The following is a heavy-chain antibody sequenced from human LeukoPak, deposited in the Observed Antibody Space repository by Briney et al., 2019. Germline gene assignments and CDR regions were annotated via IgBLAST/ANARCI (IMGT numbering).Heavy chain of an antibody. V-gene: IGHV4-4*09. D-gene: IGHD4-17*01. Sequence: SETLSLTCTVSGGSISSYYWSWIRQPPGKGLEWIGYIYTSGSTNYNPSLKSRVTISVDTSKNQFSLKLSSVTAADTAVYYCARLNYGDYLGDWFDPWAREPWSPSPQ. J-gene: IGHJ5*02. CDR1: GGSISSYY. CDR2: IYTSGST. CDR3: ARLNYGDYLGDWFDP.